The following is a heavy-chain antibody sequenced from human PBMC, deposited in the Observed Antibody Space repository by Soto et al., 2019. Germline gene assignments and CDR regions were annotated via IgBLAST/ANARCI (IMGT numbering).Heavy chain of an antibody. CDR2: IKSKTDGGTT. CDR3: TRPLYRGSYSTY. J-gene: IGHJ4*02. Sequence: EVQLAESGGGLVKPGGSLRLSCAASGFTFSNAWMSWVRQAPGKGLEWVGRIKSKTDGGTTDYAAPVKGRFTISRDDSKNMLYLQMNSLKTEDTAVYYCTRPLYRGSYSTYWGQGTLVTVSS. D-gene: IGHD1-26*01. CDR1: GFTFSNAW. V-gene: IGHV3-15*01.